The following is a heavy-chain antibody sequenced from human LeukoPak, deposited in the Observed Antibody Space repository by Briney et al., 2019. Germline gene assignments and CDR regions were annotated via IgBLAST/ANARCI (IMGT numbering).Heavy chain of an antibody. CDR3: ARDQAGEQPWFDP. Sequence: ASVKVSCKASGGTFSGYAISWVRQAPGQGLEWMGGIIPIFGTANYAQKFQGRVTITADKSTSTAYMELSSLRSEDTAVYYCARDQAGEQPWFDPWGQGTLVTVSS. CDR2: IIPIFGTA. CDR1: GGTFSGYA. J-gene: IGHJ5*02. D-gene: IGHD1/OR15-1a*01. V-gene: IGHV1-69*06.